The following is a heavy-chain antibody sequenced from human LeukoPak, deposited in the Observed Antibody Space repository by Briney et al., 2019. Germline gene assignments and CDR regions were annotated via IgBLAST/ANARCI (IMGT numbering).Heavy chain of an antibody. V-gene: IGHV4-59*01. CDR3: ARGGGRKLDS. J-gene: IGHJ4*02. D-gene: IGHD3-10*01. CDR1: GGSISGYY. Sequence: SSETLSLTCTVSGGSISGYYWTWIRQPPGKGLQWIGYIYYSGSTTYNPSLSTRLTISVDTSKNQFSLKLTSVTAADTAVYYCARGGGRKLDSWGQGTLVTVSS. CDR2: IYYSGST.